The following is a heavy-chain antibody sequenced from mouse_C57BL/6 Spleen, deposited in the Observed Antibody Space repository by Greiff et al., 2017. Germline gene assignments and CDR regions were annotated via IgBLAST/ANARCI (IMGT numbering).Heavy chain of an antibody. D-gene: IGHD1-2*01. Sequence: EVKLMESGGGLVKPGGSLKLSCAASGFTFSSYTMSWVRQTPEKRLEWVATISGGGGNTYYPDSVKGRFAISRDNAKNTLYLQMSSLRSEDTALYYCARHDYGFAYWGQGTLVTVSA. V-gene: IGHV5-9*01. CDR3: ARHDYGFAY. CDR2: ISGGGGNT. CDR1: GFTFSSYT. J-gene: IGHJ3*01.